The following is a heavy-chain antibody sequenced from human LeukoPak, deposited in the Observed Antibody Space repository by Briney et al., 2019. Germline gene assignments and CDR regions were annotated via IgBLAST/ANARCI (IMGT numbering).Heavy chain of an antibody. CDR1: GYTFTGYY. D-gene: IGHD1-26*01. CDR3: ARAGGGPTSDYYGMNV. V-gene: IGHV1-2*02. J-gene: IGHJ6*02. CDR2: INPNGGGA. Sequence: ASVKVSCKASGYTFTGYYIHWVRQAPGQGLEWVGWINPNGGGADSAQKFQGRVTMIRATSITTAYMELSRLRSDDTAVYYCARAGGGPTSDYYGMNVWGQGTTVTVSS.